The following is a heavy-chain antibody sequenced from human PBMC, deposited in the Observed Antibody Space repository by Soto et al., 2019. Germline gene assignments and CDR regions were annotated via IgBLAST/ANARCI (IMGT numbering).Heavy chain of an antibody. J-gene: IGHJ5*02. CDR3: ARRYLQWFGTNHWFDP. CDR2: MNASNGNT. Sequence: GASVKVSCKASGYTFTSYDINWVRQATGQGLEWMGWMNASNGNTSYSQKFQGRVTITRDTSASTAYMELSSLRSEDTAVYYCARRYLQWFGTNHWFDPWGQGTLVTVSS. CDR1: GYTFTSYD. V-gene: IGHV1-8*01. D-gene: IGHD3-10*01.